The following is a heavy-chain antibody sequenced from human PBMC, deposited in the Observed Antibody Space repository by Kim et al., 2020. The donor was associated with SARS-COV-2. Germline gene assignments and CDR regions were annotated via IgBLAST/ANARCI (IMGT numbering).Heavy chain of an antibody. V-gene: IGHV4-4*07. D-gene: IGHD5-12*01. CDR2: IYSTGNA. Sequence: SETLSLTCAVSGGSIISYYWSWIRQPAGKGLEWIGRIYSTGNASYNPSLKSRVTMSVDTSRNQLSLKVNSVTAADTAVYYCAREERSIVATWGQGALVT. CDR1: GGSIISYY. J-gene: IGHJ4*02. CDR3: AREERSIVAT.